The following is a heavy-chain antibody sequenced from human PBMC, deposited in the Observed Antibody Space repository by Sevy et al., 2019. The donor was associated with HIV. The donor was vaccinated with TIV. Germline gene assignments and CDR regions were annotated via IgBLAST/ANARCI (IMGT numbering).Heavy chain of an antibody. CDR1: GGSFSGYY. V-gene: IGHV4-34*01. CDR3: ARRPAAAQAHHRYNWFDP. Sequence: SETLSLTCAVYGGSFSGYYWSWIRQPPGKGLEWIGEINHSGSTNYNPSLKSRVTISVDTSKNQFSLKLGSVTAADTAVYYCARRPAAAQAHHRYNWFDPWGQGTLVTVSS. J-gene: IGHJ5*02. D-gene: IGHD2-2*01. CDR2: INHSGST.